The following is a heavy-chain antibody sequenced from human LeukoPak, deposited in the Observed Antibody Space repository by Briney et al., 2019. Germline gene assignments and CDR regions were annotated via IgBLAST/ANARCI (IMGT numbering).Heavy chain of an antibody. Sequence: GASVKVSCKVSGYTLTELSMHWVRQAPGKGLEWMGGFDPEDGETIYAQKFQGRVTMTEDTSADTAYMELSSLRSDDTAVYYCARDAYYDILTGFDPWGQGTLVTVSS. CDR1: GYTLTELS. V-gene: IGHV1-24*01. J-gene: IGHJ5*02. CDR3: ARDAYYDILTGFDP. D-gene: IGHD3-9*01. CDR2: FDPEDGET.